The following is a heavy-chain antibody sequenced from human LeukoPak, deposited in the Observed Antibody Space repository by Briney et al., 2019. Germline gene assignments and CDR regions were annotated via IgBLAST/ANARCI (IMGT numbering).Heavy chain of an antibody. V-gene: IGHV1-8*03. J-gene: IGHJ6*03. D-gene: IGHD6-13*01. Sequence: ASVKVSCKASGYTFTSYDINWVRQATGQGLEWMGWMNPNSGNTGYAQKFQGRVTITRNTSISTAYMELSSLRSEDTAVYYCARAHSWYYYYYYMDVWGQGTVVTVSS. CDR1: GYTFTSYD. CDR2: MNPNSGNT. CDR3: ARAHSWYYYYYYMDV.